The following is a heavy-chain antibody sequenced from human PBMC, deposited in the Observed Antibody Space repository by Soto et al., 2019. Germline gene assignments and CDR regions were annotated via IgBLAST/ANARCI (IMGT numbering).Heavy chain of an antibody. V-gene: IGHV3-21*01. CDR2: ISSSSSYM. Sequence: GGSLRLSCAASGFTFSSYSMNWVRQAPGKGLEWVSSISSSSSYMYYADSVKGRFTISRDNAKNSLYLQMNSLRAEDTAVYYCARDSTYPGTPGIADYWGQGTLVTVSS. CDR3: ARDSTYPGTPGIADY. J-gene: IGHJ4*02. D-gene: IGHD6-13*01. CDR1: GFTFSSYS.